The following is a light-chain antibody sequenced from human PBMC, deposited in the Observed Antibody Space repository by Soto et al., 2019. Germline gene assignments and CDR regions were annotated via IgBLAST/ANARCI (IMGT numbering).Light chain of an antibody. CDR3: QQYGSSPWT. Sequence: IVMTQSPATLSLSPGERATLSCRASQSVSSTYLGWYQQKPGQAPRLLISGASSRATGIPDRFSGSGSGTDFTLTISRLEPEDFVVYYCQQYGSSPWTFGQGTKVDIK. CDR1: QSVSSTY. V-gene: IGKV3-20*01. J-gene: IGKJ1*01. CDR2: GAS.